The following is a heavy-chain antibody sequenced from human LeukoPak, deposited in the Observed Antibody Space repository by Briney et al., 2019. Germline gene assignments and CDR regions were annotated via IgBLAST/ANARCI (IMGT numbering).Heavy chain of an antibody. CDR2: ISYDGSNK. Sequence: TGRSLRLSCAASGFTFSSYSMNWVRQAPGKGLEWVAVISYDGSNKYYADSVKGRFTISRDNSKNTLYLQMNSLRAEDTAVYYCARGTPSSSGWLYYGMDVWGQGTTVTVSS. D-gene: IGHD6-19*01. CDR1: GFTFSSYS. J-gene: IGHJ6*02. V-gene: IGHV3-30*03. CDR3: ARGTPSSSGWLYYGMDV.